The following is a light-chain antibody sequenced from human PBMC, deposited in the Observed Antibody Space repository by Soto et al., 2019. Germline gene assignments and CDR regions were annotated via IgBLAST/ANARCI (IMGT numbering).Light chain of an antibody. V-gene: IGKV3-20*01. J-gene: IGKJ2*01. CDR3: QQYGSSPYT. Sequence: EIVLTQSPGTLSLSPGERATLSCRASQSVSTSSLAWYQQKPGQAPRLLIYGASSRATGIPDRVSGSGSGADFTLSISMLEPEDFAMYYCQQYGSSPYTFGQGTKLAIK. CDR2: GAS. CDR1: QSVSTSS.